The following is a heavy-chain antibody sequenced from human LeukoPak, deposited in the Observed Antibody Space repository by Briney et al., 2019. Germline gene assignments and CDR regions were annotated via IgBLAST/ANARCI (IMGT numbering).Heavy chain of an antibody. CDR2: IYYSGST. CDR1: GGSISSGGYY. J-gene: IGHJ4*02. Sequence: SETLSLTCTVSGGSISSGGYYWSWIRQHPGKGLEWFGYIYYSGSTYYNPSLKSRVTISVDTSKNQFSLKLSSVTAADTAVYYCARVDILSGPFGHDYWGQGTLVTVSS. D-gene: IGHD5-12*01. CDR3: ARVDILSGPFGHDY. V-gene: IGHV4-31*03.